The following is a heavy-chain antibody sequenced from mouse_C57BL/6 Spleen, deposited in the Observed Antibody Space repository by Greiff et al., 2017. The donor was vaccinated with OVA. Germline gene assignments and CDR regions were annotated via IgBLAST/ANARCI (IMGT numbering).Heavy chain of an antibody. J-gene: IGHJ4*01. CDR3: ANSGAMDY. Sequence: QVQLKQPGAELVKPGASVKLSCKASGYTFTSYWMQWVKQRPGQGLEWIGEIDPSDSYTNYNQKFKGKATLTVDTSSSTAYMQLSSLTSEDSAVYYCANSGAMDYWGQGTSVTVSS. V-gene: IGHV1-50*01. CDR1: GYTFTSYW. D-gene: IGHD3-2*02. CDR2: IDPSDSYT.